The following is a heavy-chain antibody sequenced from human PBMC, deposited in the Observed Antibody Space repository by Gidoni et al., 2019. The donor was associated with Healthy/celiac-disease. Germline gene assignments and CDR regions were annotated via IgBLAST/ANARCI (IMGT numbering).Heavy chain of an antibody. CDR1: GGSISSGNYY. J-gene: IGHJ3*01. Sequence: QVQLHESGPGLVKPSQTLSLTCSVSGGSISSGNYYWNWIRQPAGRGLEWIGHIFTSGTTNYNPSLKSRVTISIDTSKNQFYLKLDSVTAADTAVYYCASRFWFGELSAFDLWGQGTLVTVSS. D-gene: IGHD3-10*01. V-gene: IGHV4-61*02. CDR3: ASRFWFGELSAFDL. CDR2: IFTSGTT.